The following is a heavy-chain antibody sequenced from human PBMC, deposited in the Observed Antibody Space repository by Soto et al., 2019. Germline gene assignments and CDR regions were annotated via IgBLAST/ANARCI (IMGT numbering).Heavy chain of an antibody. Sequence: TSETLSLTCTVSGGSISSYYWSWIRQPPGKGLEWIGYVHSSGNSNYNPSLKSRVTASADTSKNRFSLRLNSVTAADTAVYYCGRGGGLTPNFDYWGQGTLVTVSS. CDR1: GGSISSYY. V-gene: IGHV4-59*01. CDR3: GRGGGLTPNFDY. J-gene: IGHJ4*02. CDR2: VHSSGNS. D-gene: IGHD2-15*01.